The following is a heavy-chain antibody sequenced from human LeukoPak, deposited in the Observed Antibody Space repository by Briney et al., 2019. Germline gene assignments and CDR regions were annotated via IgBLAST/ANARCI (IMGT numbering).Heavy chain of an antibody. Sequence: SSETLSLTCTVSGGSISSYYWSWIRQPPGKGLEWIGYIYYSGSTNYNPSLKSRVTISVDTSKNQFSLKLSSVTAADTAVYYCTRHISWYGGFDYWGQGTLVTVSS. CDR3: TRHISWYGGFDY. D-gene: IGHD6-13*01. CDR2: IYYSGST. CDR1: GGSISSYY. J-gene: IGHJ4*02. V-gene: IGHV4-59*08.